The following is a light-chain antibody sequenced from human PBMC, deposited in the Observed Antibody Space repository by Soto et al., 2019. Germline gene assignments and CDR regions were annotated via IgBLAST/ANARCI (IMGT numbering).Light chain of an antibody. CDR2: KAS. CDR1: QSIGTW. V-gene: IGKV1-5*01. CDR3: QQYNNYSGA. Sequence: DIQVTQSPSTLSASVGDRVTITCRASQSIGTWLAWYQQKPGKAPKLLICKASTLESGVPSRFSGSGSGTEFTLTISSLQPDDFATYYCQQYNNYSGAFGQGTKLEIK. J-gene: IGKJ1*01.